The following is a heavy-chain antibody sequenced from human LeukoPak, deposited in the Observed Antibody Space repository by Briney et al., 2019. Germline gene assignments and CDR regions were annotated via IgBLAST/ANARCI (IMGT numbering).Heavy chain of an antibody. CDR3: ARGITMIVLGPFDY. CDR2: IYYSGST. V-gene: IGHV4-39*01. CDR1: GGSISSSSYY. Sequence: TSETLSLTCTVSGGSISSSSYYWGWIRQPPGKGLEWIGSIYYSGSTYYNPSLKSRVTISVDTSKNQFSLKLSSVTAADTAVYYCARGITMIVLGPFDYWGQGTLVTVSS. D-gene: IGHD3-22*01. J-gene: IGHJ4*02.